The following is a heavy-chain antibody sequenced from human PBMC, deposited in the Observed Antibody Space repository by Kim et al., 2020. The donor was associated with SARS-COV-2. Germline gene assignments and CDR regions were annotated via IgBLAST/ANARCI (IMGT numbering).Heavy chain of an antibody. J-gene: IGHJ4*02. Sequence: TSYAQNCQGRVTMTRDTSTSTVYMELSSLRSEDTAVYYCARSVSGSYVTYWGQGTLVTVSS. D-gene: IGHD1-26*01. V-gene: IGHV1-46*01. CDR2: T. CDR3: ARSVSGSYVTY.